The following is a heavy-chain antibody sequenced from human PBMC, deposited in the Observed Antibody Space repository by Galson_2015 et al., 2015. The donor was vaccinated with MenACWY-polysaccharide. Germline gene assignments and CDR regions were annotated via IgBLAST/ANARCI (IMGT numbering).Heavy chain of an antibody. V-gene: IGHV3-30*19. J-gene: IGHJ4*02. Sequence: SLRLSCAASGFTFSSYGMHWVRQAPGKGLEWVAVIWYDGDNKYYTDSVKGRFTISRDNLKNTLFLQMNSLRAEDTAVYYCARGDEDYWGQGTLVTVSS. CDR3: ARGDEDY. CDR1: GFTFSSYG. CDR2: IWYDGDNK.